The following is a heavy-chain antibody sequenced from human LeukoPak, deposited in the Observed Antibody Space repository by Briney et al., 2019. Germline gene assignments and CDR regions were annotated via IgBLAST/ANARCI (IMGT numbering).Heavy chain of an antibody. CDR2: TYPGDSDT. D-gene: IGHD1-26*01. CDR3: ARGGIVGATRSYFDY. J-gene: IGHJ4*02. Sequence: GESLQISCKGSGYSFSTYWIGWVRQLPGKGMEWMGITYPGDSDTRYGPSFQGQVTLSADKSISTAYLQWSSLKAADTAMYYCARGGIVGATRSYFDYWGQGTLVTVSS. V-gene: IGHV5-51*01. CDR1: GYSFSTYW.